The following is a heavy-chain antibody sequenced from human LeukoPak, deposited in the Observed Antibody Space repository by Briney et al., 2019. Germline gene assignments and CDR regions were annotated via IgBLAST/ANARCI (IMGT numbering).Heavy chain of an antibody. D-gene: IGHD1-1*01. Sequence: PGGSLRLSCAVSGFTLSNAWMSWVRQAPGKGLEWVANIKQDGSEKYYVDSVKGRFTISRDNAKNSLYLQMNSLRAEDTAVYYCARDSGNWPYYFDYWGQGTLVTVSS. CDR3: ARDSGNWPYYFDY. J-gene: IGHJ4*02. CDR2: IKQDGSEK. CDR1: GFTLSNAW. V-gene: IGHV3-7*03.